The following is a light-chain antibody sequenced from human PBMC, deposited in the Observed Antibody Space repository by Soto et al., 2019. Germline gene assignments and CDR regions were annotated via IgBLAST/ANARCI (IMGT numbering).Light chain of an antibody. CDR1: QSASRD. J-gene: IGKJ4*01. Sequence: EIVLTQSPATLSLSPGERATLSCRASQSASRDLAWFQQKPGQAPRLLIYDASNRAAGIPGRFSGSGSGTDFTLTISSLEPDDFAVYYCQQRTFGGGTKVDIK. V-gene: IGKV3-11*01. CDR3: QQRT. CDR2: DAS.